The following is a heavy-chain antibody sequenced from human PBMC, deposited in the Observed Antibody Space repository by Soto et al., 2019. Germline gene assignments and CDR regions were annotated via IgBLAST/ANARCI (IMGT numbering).Heavy chain of an antibody. J-gene: IGHJ4*02. CDR3: ATDRLNYGGNSAFDY. Sequence: EVQLLESGGGLVQPEGSLRLSCAASGFTFSSYAMSWVRQAPGEGLEWVSSISGSGGTTYYADSVKGRFTISRDNSKNPLYLQMNSLRAEDTAVYYCATDRLNYGGNSAFDYWGQGTLVTVSS. V-gene: IGHV3-23*01. D-gene: IGHD4-17*01. CDR2: ISGSGGTT. CDR1: GFTFSSYA.